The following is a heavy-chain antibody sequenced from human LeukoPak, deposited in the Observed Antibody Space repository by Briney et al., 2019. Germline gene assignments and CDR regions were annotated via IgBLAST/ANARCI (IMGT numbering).Heavy chain of an antibody. Sequence: PSETLSLTCAVYGGSFSGYYWSWIRQPPGKGLEWTGSIYYSGSTYYNPSLKSRVTISVDTSKNQFSLKLSSVTAADTAVYYCARHQLDYYDSSGYYYWGQGTLVTVSS. D-gene: IGHD3-22*01. CDR2: IYYSGST. V-gene: IGHV4-34*01. CDR1: GGSFSGYY. J-gene: IGHJ4*02. CDR3: ARHQLDYYDSSGYYY.